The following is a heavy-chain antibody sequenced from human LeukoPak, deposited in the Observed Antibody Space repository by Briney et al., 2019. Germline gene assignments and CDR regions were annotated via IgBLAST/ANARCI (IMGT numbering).Heavy chain of an antibody. J-gene: IGHJ4*02. D-gene: IGHD3-3*01. Sequence: SETLSLTCAVYGGSFSGYYWSWIRQPPGKGLEWIGEINHSGSTNYNPSLKSRVTISVDTSKNQFPLKLSSVTAADTAVYYCARRRYDFWSGSSFDYWGQGTLVTVSS. CDR2: INHSGST. V-gene: IGHV4-34*01. CDR1: GGSFSGYY. CDR3: ARRRYDFWSGSSFDY.